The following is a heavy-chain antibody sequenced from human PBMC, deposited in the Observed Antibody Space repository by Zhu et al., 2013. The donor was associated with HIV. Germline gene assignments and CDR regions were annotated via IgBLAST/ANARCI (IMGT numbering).Heavy chain of an antibody. Sequence: QVQLVQSGAEVKKPGASVKVSCKASGYTFTSYGISWVRQAPGQGLEWMGWISAYNGNTNYAQKLQGRVTMTTDTSTSTAYMELRSLRSDDTAVYYCARDAYYDFWSGPIDAFDIWGQGTMVTVSS. CDR3: ARDAYYDFWSGPIDAFDI. CDR1: GYTFTSYG. V-gene: IGHV1-18*04. J-gene: IGHJ3*02. D-gene: IGHD3-3*01. CDR2: ISAYNGNT.